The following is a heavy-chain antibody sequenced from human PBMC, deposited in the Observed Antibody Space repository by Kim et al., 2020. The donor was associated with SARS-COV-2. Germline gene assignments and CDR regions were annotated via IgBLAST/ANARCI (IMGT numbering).Heavy chain of an antibody. V-gene: IGHV4-34*01. D-gene: IGHD2-15*01. CDR2: INHSGST. Sequence: SETLSLTCAVYGGSFSGYYWSWIRQPPGKGLEWIGEINHSGSTNYNPSLKSRVTISVDTSKNQFSLKLSSVTAADTAVYYCARGYCSGGSCYSKYYYYYYGMDVWGQGTTVTVSS. CDR3: ARGYCSGGSCYSKYYYYYYGMDV. J-gene: IGHJ6*02. CDR1: GGSFSGYY.